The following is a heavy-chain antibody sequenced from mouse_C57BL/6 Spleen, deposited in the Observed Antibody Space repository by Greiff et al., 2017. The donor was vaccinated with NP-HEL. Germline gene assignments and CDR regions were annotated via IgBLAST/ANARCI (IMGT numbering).Heavy chain of an antibody. J-gene: IGHJ4*01. D-gene: IGHD1-1*01. CDR2: ISSGSSTI. CDR1: GFTFSDYG. V-gene: IGHV5-17*01. Sequence: EVQRVESGGGLVKPGGSLKLSCAASGFTFSDYGMHWVRQAPEKGLEWIAYISSGSSTIYYADTVKGRFTISRDNAKNTLFLQMTSLRSEDTAMYYCERGDYDSRDAMDYWGQGTSVTVSS. CDR3: ERGDYDSRDAMDY.